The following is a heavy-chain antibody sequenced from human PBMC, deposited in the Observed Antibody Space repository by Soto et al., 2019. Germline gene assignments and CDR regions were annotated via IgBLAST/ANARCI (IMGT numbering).Heavy chain of an antibody. J-gene: IGHJ4*02. Sequence: PSETLSLTCTVSGGSISSSSYYWGWIRQPPGKGLEWIGSIYYSGSTYYNPSLKSRVTISVDTSKNQFSLKLSSVTAADTAVYYCASQLFSGVALGYGSGGSCYNLLDYWGQGTLVTVSS. CDR2: IYYSGST. CDR3: ASQLFSGVALGYGSGGSCYNLLDY. D-gene: IGHD2-15*01. V-gene: IGHV4-39*01. CDR1: GGSISSSSYY.